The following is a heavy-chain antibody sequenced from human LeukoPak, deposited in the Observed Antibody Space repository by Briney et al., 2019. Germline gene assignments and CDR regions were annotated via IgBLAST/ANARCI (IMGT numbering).Heavy chain of an antibody. CDR1: GGSFSGYY. Sequence: SETLSLTCAVYGGSFSGYYWSWIRQPPGKGLEWIGEINHSGSTNYNPSLKSRVTISVDTSKNQFSLKLSSVTAADTAVYYCARGHNVVVPAAIRNWVDPWGQGTLVTVSS. D-gene: IGHD2-2*01. CDR2: INHSGST. V-gene: IGHV4-34*01. CDR3: ARGHNVVVPAAIRNWVDP. J-gene: IGHJ5*02.